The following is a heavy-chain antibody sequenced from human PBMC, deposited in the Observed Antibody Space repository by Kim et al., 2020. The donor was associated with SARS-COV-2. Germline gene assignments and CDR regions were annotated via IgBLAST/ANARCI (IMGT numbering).Heavy chain of an antibody. D-gene: IGHD5-12*01. CDR1: GYTFTSYY. J-gene: IGHJ4*02. CDR2: INPSGGST. V-gene: IGHV1-46*01. CDR3: AREDIVATITGYFDY. Sequence: ASVKVSCKASGYTFTSYYMHWVRQAPGQGLEWMGIINPSGGSTSYAQKFQGRVTMTRDTSTSTVYMELSSLRSEDTAVYYCAREDIVATITGYFDYWGQGTLVTVSS.